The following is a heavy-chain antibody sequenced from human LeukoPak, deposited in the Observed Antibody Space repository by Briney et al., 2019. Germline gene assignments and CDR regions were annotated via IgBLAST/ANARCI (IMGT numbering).Heavy chain of an antibody. Sequence: ASVNVSCKASGYTFTSYGISWVRQAPGQGLERMGWISAYNGNTNYAKKFQGRVTVTTDTSTTTAYMELRSLRSEDTAVYYCARDEGYYDSLGFDYWGQGTLVTVSS. V-gene: IGHV1-18*01. D-gene: IGHD3-22*01. CDR2: ISAYNGNT. CDR1: GYTFTSYG. CDR3: ARDEGYYDSLGFDY. J-gene: IGHJ4*02.